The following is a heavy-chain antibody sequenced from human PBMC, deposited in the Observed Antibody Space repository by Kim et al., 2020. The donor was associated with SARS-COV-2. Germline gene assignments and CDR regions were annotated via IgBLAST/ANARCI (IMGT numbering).Heavy chain of an antibody. D-gene: IGHD6-13*01. CDR2: ISYDGSNK. CDR1: GFTFSSYA. J-gene: IGHJ4*02. V-gene: IGHV3-30-3*01. CDR3: ARELVEGAAAALDY. Sequence: GGSLRLSCAASGFTFSSYAMHWVRQAPGKGLEWVAVISYDGSNKYYADSVKGRFTISRDNSKNTLYLQMNSLRAEDTAVYYCARELVEGAAAALDYWGQG.